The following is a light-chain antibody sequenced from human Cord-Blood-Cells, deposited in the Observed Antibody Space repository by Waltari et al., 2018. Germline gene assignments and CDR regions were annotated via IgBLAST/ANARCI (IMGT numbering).Light chain of an antibody. J-gene: IGLJ1*01. V-gene: IGLV2-11*01. CDR3: CSYAGSYTYV. Sequence: QSALTQPPSCSGSPGQSVTISCTGTSRDVGGYNYSSLYQQPPGKAPKLMIYDVSKRPSGVPDRFSGSKSGNTTSLTISGLQAEDEADYYCCSYAGSYTYVFGTGTKVTVL. CDR1: SRDVGGYNY. CDR2: DVS.